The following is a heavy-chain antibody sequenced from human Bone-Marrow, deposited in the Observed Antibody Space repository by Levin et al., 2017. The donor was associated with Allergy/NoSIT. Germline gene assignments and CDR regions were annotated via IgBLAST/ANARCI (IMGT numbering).Heavy chain of an antibody. CDR3: ARLLGDSIYDLS. CDR2: IVPITDTS. CDR1: GGAFSSYA. J-gene: IGHJ5*02. Sequence: AASVKVSCKASGGAFSSYAISWVRQAPGHGLEWMGAIVPITDTSNYADNFQGRVTITADDPTTTAYMELRSLRPEDTAVYYCARLLGDSIYDLSWGQGTLVTVSS. D-gene: IGHD5/OR15-5a*01. V-gene: IGHV1-69*13.